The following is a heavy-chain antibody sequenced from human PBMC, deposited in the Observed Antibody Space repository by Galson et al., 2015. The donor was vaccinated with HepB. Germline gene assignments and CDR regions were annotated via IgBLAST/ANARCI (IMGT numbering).Heavy chain of an antibody. D-gene: IGHD3-3*01. CDR1: GFTFSSYA. CDR2: ISGSGGST. V-gene: IGHV3-23*01. Sequence: SLRLSCAASGFTFSSYAMSWVRQAPGKGLEWVSAISGSGGSTYYADSVRGRFTISRDNSKNTLYLLMNSLRAEDTAVYYCAKGRGRITIFGVVTPNDYWGQGTLVTVSS. J-gene: IGHJ4*02. CDR3: AKGRGRITIFGVVTPNDY.